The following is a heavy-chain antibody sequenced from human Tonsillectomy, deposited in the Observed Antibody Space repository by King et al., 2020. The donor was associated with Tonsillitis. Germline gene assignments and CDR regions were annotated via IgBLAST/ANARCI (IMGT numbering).Heavy chain of an antibody. CDR1: GGSFSGYY. J-gene: IGHJ3*02. Sequence: VQLQQWGAGLLKPSETLSLTCAVYGGSFSGYYWSWIRQPPGKGLEWIGEINHSRSTNNNPSLKSRVTISVDTSKNQLSLKLYSVTAADTAVYYCASRPLITIFGGKGAFDIWGQGTMVTVSS. CDR2: INHSRST. V-gene: IGHV4-34*01. D-gene: IGHD3-3*01. CDR3: ASRPLITIFGGKGAFDI.